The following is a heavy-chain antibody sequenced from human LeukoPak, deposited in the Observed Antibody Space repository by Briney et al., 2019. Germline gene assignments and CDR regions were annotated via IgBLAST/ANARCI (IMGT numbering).Heavy chain of an antibody. CDR1: GGSFSGYY. J-gene: IGHJ1*01. CDR3: ARQYGSGWYKGYFQY. D-gene: IGHD6-19*01. CDR2: INHSGST. V-gene: IGHV4-34*01. Sequence: PSETLSLTCGVYGGSFSGYYWSWIRQPPGKGLEWIGEINHSGSTKYNPSLKSRVTISVDTSKNQFSLKVTSVTAADTAVYYCARQYGSGWYKGYFQYWGQGTLVTVSS.